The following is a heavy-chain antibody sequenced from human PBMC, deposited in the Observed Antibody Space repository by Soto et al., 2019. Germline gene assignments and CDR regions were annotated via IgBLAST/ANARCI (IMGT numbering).Heavy chain of an antibody. CDR3: ARTHGYYDILTGYYLSWFDP. CDR2: IYYSGST. Sequence: WIGYIYYSGSTNYNPSLKSRVTISVDTSKNQFSLKLSSVTAADTAVYYCARTHGYYDILTGYYLSWFDPWGQGTLVTVSS. V-gene: IGHV4-59*01. J-gene: IGHJ5*02. D-gene: IGHD3-9*01.